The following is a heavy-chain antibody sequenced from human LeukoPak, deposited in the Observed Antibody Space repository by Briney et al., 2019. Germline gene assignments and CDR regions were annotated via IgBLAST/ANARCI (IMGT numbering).Heavy chain of an antibody. D-gene: IGHD5-18*01. CDR1: GFRFNNYA. CDR3: AREVYSYALDALDL. J-gene: IGHJ3*01. CDR2: ISMDGIQE. Sequence: GGSLRLSCAASGFRFNNYAMHWVRQPPGTGLEWVAVISMDGIQEYYADSVRGRFSISRDNSKSTLYLQMNSLRSEDTAVYYCAREVYSYALDALDLWGQGTMVTVSS. V-gene: IGHV3-30*04.